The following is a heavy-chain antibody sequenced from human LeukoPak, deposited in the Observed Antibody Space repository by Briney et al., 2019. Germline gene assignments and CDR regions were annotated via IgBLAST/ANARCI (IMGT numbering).Heavy chain of an antibody. CDR2: INPNSGGT. Sequence: ASVKVSCKASGYTFTGYYMHWVRQAPGQGLEWMGWINPNSGGTNYAQKFQGRVTMTRDTFISTAYMELSRLRSDDTAVYYCAGRGYSGYDLFDYWGQGTLVTVSS. D-gene: IGHD5-12*01. J-gene: IGHJ4*02. V-gene: IGHV1-2*02. CDR1: GYTFTGYY. CDR3: AGRGYSGYDLFDY.